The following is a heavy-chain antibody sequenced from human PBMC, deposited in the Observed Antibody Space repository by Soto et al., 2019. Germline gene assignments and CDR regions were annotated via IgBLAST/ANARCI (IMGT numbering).Heavy chain of an antibody. CDR1: GYTFTGYY. J-gene: IGHJ6*03. V-gene: IGHV1-2*04. CDR3: ARGTILVASATENGGGYYYYMDV. D-gene: IGHD5-12*01. Sequence: ASVKVSCKASGYTFTGYYMHWVRQAPGQGLEWMGWINPNSGGTNYAQKFQGWVTMTRDTSISTAYMERGRLRSDDTAVYYCARGTILVASATENGGGYYYYMDVWGKGTTVTVSS. CDR2: INPNSGGT.